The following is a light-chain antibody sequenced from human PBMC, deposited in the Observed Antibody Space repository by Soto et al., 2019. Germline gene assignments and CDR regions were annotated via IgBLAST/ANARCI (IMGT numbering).Light chain of an antibody. V-gene: IGLV1-40*01. J-gene: IGLJ2*01. CDR1: SSNIGAGYD. CDR2: GNS. CDR3: QSYDSSLSVHVV. Sequence: QSVLTQPPSVSGAPGQRVTISCTGSSSNIGAGYDVHWYQQLPGTAPKLLIYGNSNRPSGVPDRFSGSKSGTSASPAITGLQAEDEADYYCQSYDSSLSVHVVFGGGTKLTVL.